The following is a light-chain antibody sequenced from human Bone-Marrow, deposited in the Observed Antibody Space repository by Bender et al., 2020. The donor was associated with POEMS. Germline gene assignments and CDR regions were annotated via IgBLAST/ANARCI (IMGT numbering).Light chain of an antibody. CDR3: SSYGGSNNLI. V-gene: IGLV2-8*01. J-gene: IGLJ2*01. CDR1: SSDVGTYNS. CDR2: EVN. Sequence: QSALTQPPSASGSPGQSVTISCTGTSSDVGTYNSVAWYQQLPGKAPRLMIYEVNKRPSGVPDRFSGSKSGNTASLTVSGLQAEDEGDYYCSSYGGSNNLIFGGGTKLTVL.